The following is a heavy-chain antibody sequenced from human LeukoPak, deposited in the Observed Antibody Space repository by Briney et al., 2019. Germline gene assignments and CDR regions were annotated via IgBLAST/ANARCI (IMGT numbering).Heavy chain of an antibody. CDR2: ISAYNGNT. Sequence: ASVKVSCKASGYTFTSYGISWVRQAPGQGLEWMGWISAYNGNTNYAQKLQGRVTMTTDTSTSTAYMELRSLRSDDTAVYYCARPRTTSSSPNAFDIWGQGTMVTVSP. CDR3: ARPRTTSSSPNAFDI. J-gene: IGHJ3*02. D-gene: IGHD6-6*01. CDR1: GYTFTSYG. V-gene: IGHV1-18*01.